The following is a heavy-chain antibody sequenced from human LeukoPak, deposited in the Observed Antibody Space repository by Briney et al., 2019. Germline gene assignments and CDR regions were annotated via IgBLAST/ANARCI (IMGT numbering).Heavy chain of an antibody. D-gene: IGHD3-3*01. CDR3: ARSLVGEWFVDY. J-gene: IGHJ4*02. V-gene: IGHV4-30-4*08. CDR2: IYYSGST. CDR1: GGSISSGDYY. Sequence: KASETLSLTCTVSGGSISSGDYYWSWIRQPPGKGLEWIGYIYYSGSTYYNPSLKSRVTISVDTSKNQFSLKLSSVTAADTAVYYCARSLVGEWFVDYWGQGTLVTVSS.